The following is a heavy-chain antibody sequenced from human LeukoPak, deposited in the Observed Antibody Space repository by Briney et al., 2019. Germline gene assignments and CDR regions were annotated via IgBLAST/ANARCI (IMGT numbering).Heavy chain of an antibody. CDR3: ARIESRGSLHYFDY. D-gene: IGHD3-22*01. Sequence: SETLSLTCTVCGSAFSSVYFWGWIRQPPGKGLEWIGSIYYTGSTFYNPSLKSRVAISVDTSKNQFSLYLTSVTAADTAVYYCARIESRGSLHYFDYWGQGTLVTVSS. CDR2: IYYTGST. J-gene: IGHJ4*02. CDR1: GSAFSSVYF. V-gene: IGHV4-38-2*02.